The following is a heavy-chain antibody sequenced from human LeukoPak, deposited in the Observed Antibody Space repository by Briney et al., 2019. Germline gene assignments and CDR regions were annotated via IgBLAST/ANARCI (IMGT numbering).Heavy chain of an antibody. CDR3: ARERAGYYFDC. Sequence: GGSLRLSCAASGFTFSRYSMHWVRQAPGKGLEWVSHITATGSGTFYADSVKGRFTVSRDSVKNSVYLQLNSLGDEDTAIYYCARERAGYYFDCWGQGTLVTVSS. J-gene: IGHJ4*02. CDR2: ITATGSGT. V-gene: IGHV3-48*02. CDR1: GFTFSRYS.